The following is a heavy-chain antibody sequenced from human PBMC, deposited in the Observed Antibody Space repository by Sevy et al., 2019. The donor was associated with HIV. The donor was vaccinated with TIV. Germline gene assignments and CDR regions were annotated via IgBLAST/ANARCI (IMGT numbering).Heavy chain of an antibody. V-gene: IGHV3-7*01. Sequence: GGSLRLSCAASAFTFSSYWMTWLRQAPGKGLEWVADINQDGSEENYVDSVKGRFTIFRDNAKNSLFLQMNSLRAEDTAVYYCARTGSYADTYYYYYAMDVWGPWTTVTVSS. CDR2: INQDGSEE. J-gene: IGHJ6*02. CDR3: ARTGSYADTYYYYYAMDV. CDR1: AFTFSSYW. D-gene: IGHD3-16*01.